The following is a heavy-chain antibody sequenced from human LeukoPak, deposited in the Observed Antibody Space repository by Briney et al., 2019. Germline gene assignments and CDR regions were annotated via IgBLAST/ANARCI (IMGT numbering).Heavy chain of an antibody. J-gene: IGHJ6*03. V-gene: IGHV4-31*03. D-gene: IGHD3-3*01. CDR1: GGSISSGGYY. CDR3: ARGLYYDFWSGYYIYYYMDV. Sequence: PSQTLSLTCTVSGGSISSGGYYWSWIRQHPGKGLEWIGYIYYSGSTYYNPSLKSRVTISVDTSKNQFSLKLSSVTAADTAVYYCARGLYYDFWSGYYIYYYMDVWGKGTTVTVSS. CDR2: IYYSGST.